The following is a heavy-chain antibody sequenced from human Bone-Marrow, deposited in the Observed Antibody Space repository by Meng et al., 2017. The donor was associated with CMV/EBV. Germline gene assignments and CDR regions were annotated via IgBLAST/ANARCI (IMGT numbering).Heavy chain of an antibody. D-gene: IGHD1-7*01. CDR1: GFTFSSYA. CDR2: IYSGGSST. CDR3: ARDKGGTTWGAGYYYGMDV. V-gene: IGHV3-23*03. Sequence: GESLKISCAASGFTFSSYAMSRVRQAPGKGLEWVSVIYSGGSSTYYADSVKGRFTISRDNSKNTLYLQMNSLRAEDTAVYYCARDKGGTTWGAGYYYGMDVWGQGTTVTVSS. J-gene: IGHJ6*02.